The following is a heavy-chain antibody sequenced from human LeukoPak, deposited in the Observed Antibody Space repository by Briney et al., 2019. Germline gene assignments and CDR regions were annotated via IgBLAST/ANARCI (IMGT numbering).Heavy chain of an antibody. D-gene: IGHD2-2*01. CDR3: AGVLSASGNFLAY. J-gene: IGHJ4*02. CDR2: INGDGERT. V-gene: IGHV3-20*04. Sequence: RPGGSLRLSCAVSGLTFGDYGMSWVRQAPGKGLEWVSGINGDGERTGYGGSVRGRFIISRDNAENSLYLHMNGLRAEDTAVYYCAGVLSASGNFLAYWGRGTPVTVSS. CDR1: GLTFGDYG.